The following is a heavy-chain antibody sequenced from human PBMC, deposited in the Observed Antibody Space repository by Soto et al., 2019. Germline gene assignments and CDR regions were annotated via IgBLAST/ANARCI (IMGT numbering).Heavy chain of an antibody. CDR1: GGSISSGGYY. CDR2: IYYSGST. D-gene: IGHD3-3*01. V-gene: IGHV4-31*01. Sequence: PSETLSLTCTVSGGSISSGGYYWSWIRQHPGKGLEWIGYIYYSGSTYYNPSLKSPVTISVDTSKNQFSLKLSSVTAADTAVYYCARASTYYDFWSGAPYYYYYGMDVWGQGTTVTVSS. CDR3: ARASTYYDFWSGAPYYYYYGMDV. J-gene: IGHJ6*02.